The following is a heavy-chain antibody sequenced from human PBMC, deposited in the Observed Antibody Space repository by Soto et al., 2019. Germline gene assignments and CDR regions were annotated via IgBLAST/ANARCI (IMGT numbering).Heavy chain of an antibody. CDR1: GGSIRSSTYY. CDR2: IYYSGST. D-gene: IGHD3-10*01. V-gene: IGHV4-39*07. J-gene: IGHJ6*02. CDR3: ARVFGFGGMDV. Sequence: SETLSLTCTVSGGSIRSSTYYWGWIRQPPGKGLEWIGSIYYSGSTYYNPSLKSRVTISVDTSKNQFSLKLSSVTAADTAVYYCARVFGFGGMDVWGQGTTVTVSS.